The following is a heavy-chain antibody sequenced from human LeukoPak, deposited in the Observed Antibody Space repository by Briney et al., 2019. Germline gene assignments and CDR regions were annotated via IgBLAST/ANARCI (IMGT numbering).Heavy chain of an antibody. D-gene: IGHD6-19*01. J-gene: IGHJ4*02. CDR2: LSVYNGQT. Sequence: ASVKVSCKASGYSFTSYAIGWVRQAPGQGLEWMGWLSVYNGQTSYAQKFQGVFTMTTDTSTGTAYMELRSLRSDDTAVYYWGGLLVKEYKTGWYGHNFDYWGQGTQVTVSS. V-gene: IGHV1-18*01. CDR3: GGLLVKEYKTGWYGHNFDY. CDR1: GYSFTSYA.